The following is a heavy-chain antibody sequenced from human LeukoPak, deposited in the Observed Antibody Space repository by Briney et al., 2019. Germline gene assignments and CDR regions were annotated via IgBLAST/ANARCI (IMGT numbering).Heavy chain of an antibody. V-gene: IGHV1-69*13. D-gene: IGHD3-22*01. J-gene: IGHJ4*02. CDR1: GYTFTSYG. CDR2: IIPIFGTA. Sequence: GASVKVSCKASGYTFTSYGISWVRRAPGQGLEWMGGIIPIFGTANYAQKFQGRVTITADESTSTAYMELSSLRSEDTAVYYCARNTYYYDSSGYYSGYWGQGTLVTVSS. CDR3: ARNTYYYDSSGYYSGY.